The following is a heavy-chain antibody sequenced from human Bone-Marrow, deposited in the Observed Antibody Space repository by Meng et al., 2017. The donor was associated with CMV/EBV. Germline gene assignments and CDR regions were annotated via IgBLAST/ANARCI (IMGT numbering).Heavy chain of an antibody. Sequence: GGSLRLSCTASGFTFSRYTMNWVRQAPGKGLEWVSSISSTGSFIKYADSVEGRFTISRDNAKTSVYLQINSLRAEDTAVYYCAGVAYDYGDRHFAYWGPGDRVNGAS. CDR2: ISSTGSFI. V-gene: IGHV3-21*01. D-gene: IGHD4-17*01. CDR1: GFTFSRYT. J-gene: IGHJ4*02. CDR3: AGVAYDYGDRHFAY.